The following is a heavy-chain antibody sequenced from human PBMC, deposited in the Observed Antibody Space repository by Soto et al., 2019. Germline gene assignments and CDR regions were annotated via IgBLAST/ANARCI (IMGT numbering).Heavy chain of an antibody. CDR1: GGTFSSYA. J-gene: IGHJ5*02. D-gene: IGHD2-21*02. Sequence: QVQLVQSGAEVKKPGSSVKVSCKASGGTFSSYAISWVRQAPGQGLEWMGGIIPIFGTANYAQKFQGIVTITADESTSTAYMELSSLRSEDTDVYYCVVVTAPRGWFDPWGQGTLVTVSS. CDR2: IIPIFGTA. V-gene: IGHV1-69*01. CDR3: VVVTAPRGWFDP.